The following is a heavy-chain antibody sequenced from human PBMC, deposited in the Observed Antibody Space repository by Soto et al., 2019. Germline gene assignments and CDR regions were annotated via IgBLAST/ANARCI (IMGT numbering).Heavy chain of an antibody. D-gene: IGHD6-19*01. CDR2: INAGNGNT. Sequence: QVQLVQSGAEVKKPGASVKVSCKASGYTFTSYAMHWVRQAPGQRLEWMGWINAGNGNTKYSQKFQGRVTITRDTSASTAYMELSSLRSEDTAVYYCARVPFRGSSGWLPYRYYYYYMDVWGKGTTVTVSS. J-gene: IGHJ6*03. CDR3: ARVPFRGSSGWLPYRYYYYYMDV. V-gene: IGHV1-3*01. CDR1: GYTFTSYA.